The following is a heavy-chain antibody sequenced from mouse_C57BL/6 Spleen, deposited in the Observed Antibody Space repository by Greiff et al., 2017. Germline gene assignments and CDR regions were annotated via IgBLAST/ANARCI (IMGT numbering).Heavy chain of an antibody. J-gene: IGHJ1*03. V-gene: IGHV2-2*01. D-gene: IGHD2-3*01. CDR1: GFSLTSYG. Sequence: VQVVESGPGLVQPSQSLSITCTVSGFSLTSYGVHWVRQSPGKGLEWLGVIWSGGSTDYNAAFISRLSISKDNSKSQVFFKMNSLQADDTAIYYCARNRYDGYLHWYFDVWGTGTTVTVSS. CDR2: IWSGGST. CDR3: ARNRYDGYLHWYFDV.